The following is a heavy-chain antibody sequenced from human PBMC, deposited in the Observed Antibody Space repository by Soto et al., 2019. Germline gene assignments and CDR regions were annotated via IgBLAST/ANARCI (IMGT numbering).Heavy chain of an antibody. J-gene: IGHJ5*02. CDR3: ARHHRDDSSGRWFDP. D-gene: IGHD3-22*01. CDR1: GYTFTSYW. CDR2: IYPDDSDT. Sequence: PGESLKISCKGSGYTFTSYWIAWVRQMPGKVLEWMGIIYPDDSDTRYSPSFQGQVTFSADRSINTAYLQWNSLKASDTAMYYCARHHRDDSSGRWFDPWGQGTLVNVSS. V-gene: IGHV5-51*01.